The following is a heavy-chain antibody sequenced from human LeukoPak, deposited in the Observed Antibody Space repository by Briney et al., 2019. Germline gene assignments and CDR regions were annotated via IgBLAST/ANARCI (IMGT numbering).Heavy chain of an antibody. J-gene: IGHJ4*02. CDR2: ISGSGGST. Sequence: GGSLRLSCAASGFTFSSYAMGWVRQAPGKGLEWVSAISGSGGSTYYADSVKGRFTISRDNAKNSLYLQMNSLRAEDTAVYYCATSRTLVYWGQGTLVTVSS. V-gene: IGHV3-23*01. CDR3: ATSRTLVY. CDR1: GFTFSSYA.